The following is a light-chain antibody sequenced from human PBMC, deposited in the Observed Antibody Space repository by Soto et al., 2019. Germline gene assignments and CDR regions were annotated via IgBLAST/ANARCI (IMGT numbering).Light chain of an antibody. CDR2: AAS. CDR3: QQSYSRTWT. V-gene: IGKV1-39*01. Sequence: DIQMTQSPSSLSASVGDRVTITCRASQSISSYLNWYQQKPGKAPKLLIYAASSLQSGVPSMFSGSGSGTDFTLTISRLQPEDVATYYCQQSYSRTWTFGQGTKVEIK. J-gene: IGKJ1*01. CDR1: QSISSY.